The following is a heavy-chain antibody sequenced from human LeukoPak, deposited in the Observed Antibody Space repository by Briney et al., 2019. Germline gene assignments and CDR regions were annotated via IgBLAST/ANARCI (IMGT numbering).Heavy chain of an antibody. V-gene: IGHV1-69*02. J-gene: IGHJ4*02. CDR1: GGTFSSYT. Sequence: GSSVKVSCKASGGTFSSYTISWVRQAPGQGLECMGRIIPILGIANYAQKFQGRVTITADKSTSTAYMELSSLRSEDTAVYYCARKGEDYSLDYWGQGTLVTVSS. CDR3: ARKGEDYSLDY. D-gene: IGHD4-11*01. CDR2: IIPILGIA.